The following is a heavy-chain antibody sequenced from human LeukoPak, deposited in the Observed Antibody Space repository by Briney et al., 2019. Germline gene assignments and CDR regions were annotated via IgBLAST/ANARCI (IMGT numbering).Heavy chain of an antibody. J-gene: IGHJ4*02. Sequence: SETLSLTCTISGGSIGGDHWSWNRQAPGEGLEWIGYISYTGSTSYNPSLRSRVTISLNTPENQFSLRLTSVTAADTAVYYCARAVTGTSLVDFWGQGTLVAVSS. CDR1: GGSIGGDH. D-gene: IGHD6-19*01. CDR3: ARAVTGTSLVDF. V-gene: IGHV4-59*08. CDR2: ISYTGST.